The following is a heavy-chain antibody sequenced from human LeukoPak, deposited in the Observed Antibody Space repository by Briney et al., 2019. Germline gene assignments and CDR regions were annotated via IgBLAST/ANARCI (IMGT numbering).Heavy chain of an antibody. Sequence: SQTLSLTCTVSGGSISSGDYYWSWIRQPPGKGLEWIGYIYYSGSTYYNPSLKSRVTISVDTSKNQFSLKLSSVTAADTAVYYYARRGYSYETVIDYWGQGTLVTVSS. J-gene: IGHJ4*02. D-gene: IGHD5-18*01. V-gene: IGHV4-30-4*01. CDR1: GGSISSGDYY. CDR2: IYYSGST. CDR3: ARRGYSYETVIDY.